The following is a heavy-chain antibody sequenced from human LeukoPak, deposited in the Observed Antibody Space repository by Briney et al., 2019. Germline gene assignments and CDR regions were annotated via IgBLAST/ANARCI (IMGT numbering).Heavy chain of an antibody. CDR1: GFAFSSYA. J-gene: IGHJ4*02. CDR2: ITSSGGDT. V-gene: IGHV3-23*01. Sequence: PGGSLRLSCAVSGFAFSSYAMSWVRQAPGKGLEWVSAITSSGGDTYYTDSVRGRFTVSRDNSKNTLYLQMNGLRAEDTAVYYCAKLIPPVDCSRTSCYGFDYWGQGTLVTVSS. CDR3: AKLIPPVDCSRTSCYGFDY. D-gene: IGHD2-2*01.